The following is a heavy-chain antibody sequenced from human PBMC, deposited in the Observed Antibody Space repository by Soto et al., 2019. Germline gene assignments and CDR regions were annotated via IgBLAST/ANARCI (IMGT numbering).Heavy chain of an antibody. Sequence: PSETLSLTCAVSGVSISSGNWWTWVRQSPQRGLEYIGEIFHDGTANYYPSFERRVAISVDTSKNQSSLKLTSVTAADTAIYFCARLVYDTRLNYMYFDFWGQGTLVTVS. D-gene: IGHD3-10*01. CDR2: IFHDGTA. CDR1: GVSISSGNW. CDR3: ARLVYDTRLNYMYFDF. J-gene: IGHJ4*02. V-gene: IGHV4-4*02.